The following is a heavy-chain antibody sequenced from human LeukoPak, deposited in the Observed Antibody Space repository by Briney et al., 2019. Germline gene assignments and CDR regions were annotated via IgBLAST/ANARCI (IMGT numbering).Heavy chain of an antibody. CDR3: TRQAAAKENWYFDL. J-gene: IGHJ2*01. CDR2: IRSKANNYAT. Sequence: GSLRLSCAASGFTFSGSAMHWVRQASGKGLEWVGRIRSKANNYATAYAASVKGRFTISRDDSKNTAYLQMNSLKTEDTAVYYCTRQAAAKENWYFDLWGRGTLVTVSS. CDR1: GFTFSGSA. D-gene: IGHD6-13*01. V-gene: IGHV3-73*01.